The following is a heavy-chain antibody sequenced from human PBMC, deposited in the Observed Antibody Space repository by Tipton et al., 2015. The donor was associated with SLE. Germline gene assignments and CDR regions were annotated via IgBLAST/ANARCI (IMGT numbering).Heavy chain of an antibody. D-gene: IGHD6-6*01. CDR2: IYFSGIT. Sequence: TLSLTYLVSGGSISTTSHYWGWVRQSPGKGLEWIASIYFSGITYYNPSLNSRATISVDTSKHELSLELTSVTATDTAVYYCAREAQYDSSAPFFDSWGQGTLVTVSS. CDR1: GGSISTTSHY. CDR3: AREAQYDSSAPFFDS. V-gene: IGHV4-39*07. J-gene: IGHJ4*02.